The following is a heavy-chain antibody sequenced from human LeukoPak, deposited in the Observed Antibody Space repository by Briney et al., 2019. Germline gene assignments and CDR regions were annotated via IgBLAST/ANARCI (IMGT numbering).Heavy chain of an antibody. J-gene: IGHJ4*02. CDR3: VRGGSGRSLDY. V-gene: IGHV3-74*01. CDR1: GFIFISYW. D-gene: IGHD1-26*01. Sequence: GGSLRLSCAAAGFIFISYWIHWVRQAPGKGLVWVSHINGDGSSASYADSVKGRFTISRDNAKNTLHLQMNSLRAEDTAVYYCVRGGSGRSLDYWGQGTLVTVSS. CDR2: INGDGSSA.